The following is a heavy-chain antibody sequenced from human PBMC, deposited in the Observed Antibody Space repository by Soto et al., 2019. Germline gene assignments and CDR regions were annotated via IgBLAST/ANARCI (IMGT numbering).Heavy chain of an antibody. CDR1: GFTFSSYA. Sequence: EVQLLESGGGLVQPGGSRRLSCAASGFTFSSYAMRWVRQAPVKGLGWVSAISGSGGSTYYADSVKGRFTISRDNSKNTLYLQMNSLRAEDTAVYYCARRGSGSYYDYWGQGTLVTVSS. CDR3: ARRGSGSYYDY. CDR2: ISGSGGST. V-gene: IGHV3-23*01. J-gene: IGHJ4*02. D-gene: IGHD1-26*01.